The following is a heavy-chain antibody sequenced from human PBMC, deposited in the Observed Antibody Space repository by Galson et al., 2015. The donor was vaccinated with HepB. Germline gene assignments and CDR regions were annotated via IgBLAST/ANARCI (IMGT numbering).Heavy chain of an antibody. Sequence: SLRLSCAASGFTFSSYSMNWVRQAPGKGLEWVSYISSSSSTIYYADSVKGRFTISRDNAKNSLYLRMNSLRDEDTAVYYCARWGYVPGTTIGWFDPWGQGTLVTVSS. CDR3: ARWGYVPGTTIGWFDP. D-gene: IGHD1-1*01. CDR1: GFTFSSYS. J-gene: IGHJ5*02. CDR2: ISSSSSTI. V-gene: IGHV3-48*02.